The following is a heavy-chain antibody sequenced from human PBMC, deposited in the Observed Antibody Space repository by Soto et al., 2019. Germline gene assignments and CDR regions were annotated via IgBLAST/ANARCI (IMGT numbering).Heavy chain of an antibody. D-gene: IGHD3-3*01. CDR1: GFTFDDYA. CDR3: AKGSSGLRFLEWLSPHDY. Sequence: GGSLRLSCAASGFTFDDYAMHWVRQVPGKGLEWVSGISWNSDSIAYADSVKGRFTISRDNSKNTLYLQMNSLRAEDTAVYFCAKGSSGLRFLEWLSPHDYWGQGTLVTVSS. J-gene: IGHJ4*02. CDR2: ISWNSDSI. V-gene: IGHV3-9*01.